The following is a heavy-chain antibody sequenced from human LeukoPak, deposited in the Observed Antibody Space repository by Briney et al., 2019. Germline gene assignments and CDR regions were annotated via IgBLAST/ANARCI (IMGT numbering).Heavy chain of an antibody. V-gene: IGHV3-23*01. J-gene: IGHJ4*02. D-gene: IGHD3-10*01. CDR1: GFTFSSYA. Sequence: GGSLRLSCAASGFTFSSYAMSWVRQAPGKGLEWVSAISGSGGSTYHADSVKGRFTISRDNSKNTLYLQMNSLRAEDTAVYYCAKGDRGSGSYGYWGQGTLVTVSS. CDR2: ISGSGGST. CDR3: AKGDRGSGSYGY.